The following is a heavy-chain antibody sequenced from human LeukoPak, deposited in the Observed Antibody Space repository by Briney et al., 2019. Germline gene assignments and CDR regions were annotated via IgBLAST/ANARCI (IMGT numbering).Heavy chain of an antibody. Sequence: ASVKVSCKASGGTFSSYAISWVRQAPGQGLEWMGGFIPIFGTANYAQKFQCRVTITADESTSTAYMELSSLRSEDTAVYYCARDRGHSSSWLLNGDWGQGTLVTVSS. CDR3: ARDRGHSSSWLLNGD. CDR2: FIPIFGTA. CDR1: GGTFSSYA. J-gene: IGHJ4*02. D-gene: IGHD6-13*01. V-gene: IGHV1-69*13.